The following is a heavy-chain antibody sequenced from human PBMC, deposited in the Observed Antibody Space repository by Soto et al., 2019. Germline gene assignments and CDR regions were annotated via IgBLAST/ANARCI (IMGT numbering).Heavy chain of an antibody. D-gene: IGHD6-19*01. CDR1: GFTFGSYW. J-gene: IGHJ3*02. CDR3: ARDHLKAMAGAFDI. Sequence: DVQLVESGGGLVQPGGSLRLSCVASGFTFGSYWMSWVRQAPGKGLEWVANIKQDGSEKYYVASVKGRYTISRDNAKNSLYLQMNSLRAEDTAVYYGARDHLKAMAGAFDIWGQGKMVTVSS. CDR2: IKQDGSEK. V-gene: IGHV3-7*01.